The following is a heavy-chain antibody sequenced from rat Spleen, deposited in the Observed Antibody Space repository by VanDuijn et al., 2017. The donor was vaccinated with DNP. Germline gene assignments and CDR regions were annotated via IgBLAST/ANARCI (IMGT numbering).Heavy chain of an antibody. CDR2: ISPDGGSI. CDR1: GFTFGDYY. V-gene: IGHV5-20*01. CDR3: TTDAAY. Sequence: EVQLVQSGGGLVQPGGSLKLYCAASGFTFGDYYMSWVRQPPTKGLEWVASISPDGGSIYYRDSVKGRFTMSRDNAMSSLYLQMDSLRSEDTATYYCTTDAAYWGQGTLVTVSS. J-gene: IGHJ3*01.